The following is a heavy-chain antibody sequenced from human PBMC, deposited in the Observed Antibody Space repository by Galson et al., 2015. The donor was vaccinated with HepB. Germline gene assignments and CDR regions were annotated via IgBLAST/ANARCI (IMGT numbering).Heavy chain of an antibody. D-gene: IGHD3-22*01. V-gene: IGHV4-31*03. CDR1: GGSISSGGYY. J-gene: IGHJ4*02. CDR3: ARFDSSGYYFDY. Sequence: SLTCTVSGGSISSGGYYWSWIRQHPGKGLEWIGYIYYSGSTYYNPSLKSRVTISVDTSKNQFSLKLSSVTAADTAVYYCARFDSSGYYFDYWGQGTLVTVSS. CDR2: IYYSGST.